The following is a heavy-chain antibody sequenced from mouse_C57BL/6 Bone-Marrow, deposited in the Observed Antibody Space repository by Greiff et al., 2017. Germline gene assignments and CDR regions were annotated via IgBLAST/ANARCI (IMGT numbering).Heavy chain of an antibody. D-gene: IGHD1-1*01. V-gene: IGHV5-4*01. CDR2: ISDGGSYT. CDR1: GFTFSSYA. Sequence: EVQLVESGGGLVKPGGSLKLSCAASGFTFSSYAMSWVRQTPEKRLEWVATISDGGSYTYYPDNVKGRFTISRDNAKNNLYLQMSHLKSEDTAMYYCARDTGDYAMDYWGQGTSVTVSS. J-gene: IGHJ4*01. CDR3: ARDTGDYAMDY.